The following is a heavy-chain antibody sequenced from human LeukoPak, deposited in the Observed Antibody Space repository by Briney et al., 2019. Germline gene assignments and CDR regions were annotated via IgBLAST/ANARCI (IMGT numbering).Heavy chain of an antibody. D-gene: IGHD6-13*01. V-gene: IGHV3-23*01. CDR3: AKVTTAFTASSWLFDY. Sequence: QTGGSLRLSCAASGFTFSSYAMSWVRQAPGKGLEWVSAISGSDGSTYYADSVKGRFTISRDNSKNTLYLQMNSLRAEDTAVYYCAKVTTAFTASSWLFDYWGQGTLVTVSS. CDR2: ISGSDGST. J-gene: IGHJ4*02. CDR1: GFTFSSYA.